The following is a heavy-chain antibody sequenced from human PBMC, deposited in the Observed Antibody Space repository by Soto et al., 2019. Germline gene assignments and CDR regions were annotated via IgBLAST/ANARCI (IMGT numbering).Heavy chain of an antibody. D-gene: IGHD3-3*01. V-gene: IGHV3-33*01. J-gene: IGHJ6*02. CDR1: GFTFSSFG. Sequence: QVQVVESGGGVVQPGRSLRLSCAASGFTFSSFGMHWVRQAPGKGLEWVSLIWYDGSKKSYGDSVKGRFTISRDNSRNTVYLHMNSLRADDTAVYYCARDASYYSLWIGYYPSRNGMDVWGQGTTVSVSS. CDR3: ARDASYYSLWIGYYPSRNGMDV. CDR2: IWYDGSKK.